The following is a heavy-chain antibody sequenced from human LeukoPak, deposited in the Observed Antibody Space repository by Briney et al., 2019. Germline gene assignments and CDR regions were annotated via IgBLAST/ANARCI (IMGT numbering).Heavy chain of an antibody. CDR3: ARGKVGATLFDY. D-gene: IGHD1-26*01. CDR2: INHRGST. CDR1: GGSFSDYY. Sequence: PSQTLSLTCAVFGGSFSDYYWSWIRQTPGKGLEWIGEINHRGSTNYNPSLKSRVTISVDTSKNQFSLKLNSVTAADAAVYYCARGKVGATLFDYWGQGTLVTVSS. V-gene: IGHV4-34*01. J-gene: IGHJ4*02.